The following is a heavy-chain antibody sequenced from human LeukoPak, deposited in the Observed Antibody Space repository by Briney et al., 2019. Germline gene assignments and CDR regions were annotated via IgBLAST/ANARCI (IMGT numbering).Heavy chain of an antibody. CDR3: AKDPSIDHYFDY. Sequence: GGSLRLSCAASGFTFSDYYMSWIRQAPGKGLEWVSAISGSGGSTYYADSVKGRFTISRDNSKNTLYLQMNSLRAEDTAVYYCAKDPSIDHYFDYWGQGTLVTVSS. CDR2: ISGSGGST. D-gene: IGHD3-16*02. J-gene: IGHJ4*02. V-gene: IGHV3-23*01. CDR1: GFTFSDYY.